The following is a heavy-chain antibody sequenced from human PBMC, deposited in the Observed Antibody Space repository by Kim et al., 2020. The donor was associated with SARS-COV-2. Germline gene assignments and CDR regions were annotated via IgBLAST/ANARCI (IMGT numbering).Heavy chain of an antibody. CDR1: GGSFSGYY. Sequence: SETLSLTCAVYGGSFSGYYWSWIRQPPGKGLEWIGEINHSGSTNYNPSLKSRVTISVDTSKNQFSLKLSSVTAADTAVYYCVRVRGVIGRNYYYYGMDVWGQGTTVTVSS. D-gene: IGHD3-10*01. CDR3: VRVRGVIGRNYYYYGMDV. CDR2: INHSGST. J-gene: IGHJ6*02. V-gene: IGHV4-34*01.